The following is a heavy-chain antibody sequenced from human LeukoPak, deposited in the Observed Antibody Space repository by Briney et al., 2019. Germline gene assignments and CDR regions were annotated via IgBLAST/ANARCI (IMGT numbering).Heavy chain of an antibody. CDR2: IYYSGST. J-gene: IGHJ4*02. CDR3: ARARGVIIHA. D-gene: IGHD3-10*01. Sequence: SETLSLTCTVSGGSISSGGYYWSWIRQHPGKGLEWIGYIYYSGSTNYNPSLKSRVTISVDTSKNQFSLKLSSVTAADTAVYYCARARGVIIHAWGQGTLVTVSS. V-gene: IGHV4-61*08. CDR1: GGSISSGGYY.